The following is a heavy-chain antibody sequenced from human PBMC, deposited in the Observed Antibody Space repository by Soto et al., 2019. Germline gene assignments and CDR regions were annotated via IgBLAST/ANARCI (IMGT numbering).Heavy chain of an antibody. CDR2: INWNGGSI. Sequence: RPGGSLRLSCAASGFTFDDYGMRWVRQAPGKGLEWVSGINWNGGSIAYADSVKGRFTITRDNAKNSLYLQMNSLRAEDTALYYCARALTVSCSAGTCYSYFDFWGQGTLVTVS. CDR1: GFTFDDYG. CDR3: ARALTVSCSAGTCYSYFDF. D-gene: IGHD2-15*01. J-gene: IGHJ4*02. V-gene: IGHV3-20*04.